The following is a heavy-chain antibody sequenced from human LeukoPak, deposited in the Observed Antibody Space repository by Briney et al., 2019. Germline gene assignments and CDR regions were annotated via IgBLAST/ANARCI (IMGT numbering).Heavy chain of an antibody. V-gene: IGHV4-59*01. Sequence: ASETLSLTCTVSGGSISSYYWSWIRQPPGKGLEWIGYIYYSGSTNYNPSLKSRVTISVDTSKNQFSLKLSSVTAADTAVYYCARAGYSGSYYTIGAFDIWGQGTMVTVSS. J-gene: IGHJ3*02. CDR3: ARAGYSGSYYTIGAFDI. CDR2: IYYSGST. CDR1: GGSISSYY. D-gene: IGHD1-26*01.